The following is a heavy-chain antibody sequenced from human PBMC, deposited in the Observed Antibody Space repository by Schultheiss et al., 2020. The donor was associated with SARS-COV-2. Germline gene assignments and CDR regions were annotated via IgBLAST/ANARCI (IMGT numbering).Heavy chain of an antibody. CDR1: GGSFSGYY. J-gene: IGHJ6*02. CDR3: ARGRCSGGSCYTRDYYYYGMDV. D-gene: IGHD2-15*01. V-gene: IGHV4-34*01. CDR2: IYHSGST. Sequence: SETLSLTCAVYGGSFSGYYWSWIRQPPGKGLEWIGSIYHSGSTYYNPSLKSRVTISLDTSKNQFSLKLSSVTAADTAVYYCARGRCSGGSCYTRDYYYYGMDVWGQGTTVTVSS.